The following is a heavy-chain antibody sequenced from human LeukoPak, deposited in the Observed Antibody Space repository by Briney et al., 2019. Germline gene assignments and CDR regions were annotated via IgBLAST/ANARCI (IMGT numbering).Heavy chain of an antibody. CDR3: ASVYQHGMDV. CDR1: GGSITSGGHY. CDR2: IYYSGRT. V-gene: IGHV4-31*03. Sequence: SETLSLTCTVSGGSITSGGHYWSWIRQYPGKGLEWIGYIYYSGRTYYNPSLKSRVTISVDTSKNQFSLKLSSVTAADTAVYYCASVYQHGMDVWGQGTTVTVSS. J-gene: IGHJ6*02. D-gene: IGHD2-2*01.